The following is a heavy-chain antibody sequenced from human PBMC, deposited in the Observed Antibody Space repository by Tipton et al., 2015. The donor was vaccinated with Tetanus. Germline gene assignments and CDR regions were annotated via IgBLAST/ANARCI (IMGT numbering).Heavy chain of an antibody. V-gene: IGHV4-39*01. CDR2: IYYSGSS. CDR1: GASMSSSSYY. J-gene: IGHJ3*01. D-gene: IGHD4-17*01. CDR3: ARPSTTVTPRAFDV. Sequence: LRLSCNVSGASMSSSSYYWDWIRQPPGKGLEWIGSIYYSGSSYYNPSLESRVTISLDTSKNRFSLKLTSVTAADAAVYYCARPSTTVTPRAFDVWGQGTMATVSS.